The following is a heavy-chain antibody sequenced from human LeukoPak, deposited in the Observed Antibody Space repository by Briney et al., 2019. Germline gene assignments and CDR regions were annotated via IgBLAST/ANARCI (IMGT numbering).Heavy chain of an antibody. CDR1: GGTFSSYT. V-gene: IGHV1-69*02. CDR2: IIPILGIA. CDR3: ATVPVYSSSWLDY. D-gene: IGHD6-13*01. J-gene: IGHJ4*02. Sequence: ASVKVSCKASGGTFSSYTISWVRQAPGQGLEWMGRIIPILGIANYAQKFQGRVTITADKSTSTAYMELSSLRSEDTAVYYCATVPVYSSSWLDYWGQGTLVTVSS.